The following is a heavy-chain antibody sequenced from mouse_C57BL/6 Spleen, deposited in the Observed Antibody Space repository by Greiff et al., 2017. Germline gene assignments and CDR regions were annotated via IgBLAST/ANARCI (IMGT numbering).Heavy chain of an antibody. CDR3: ARVYYDYSYAMDY. V-gene: IGHV5-4*01. D-gene: IGHD2-4*01. CDR2: ISDGGSYT. CDR1: GFTFSSYA. J-gene: IGHJ4*01. Sequence: EVQGVESGGGLVKPGGSLKLSCAASGFTFSSYAMSWVRQTPEQRLEWVATISDGGSYTYYPDNVKGRFTISRDNAKNNLYLQMSHLKSEDTAMYYCARVYYDYSYAMDYWGQGTSVTVSS.